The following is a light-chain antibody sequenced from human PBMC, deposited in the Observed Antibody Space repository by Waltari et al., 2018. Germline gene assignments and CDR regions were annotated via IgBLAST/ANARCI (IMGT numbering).Light chain of an antibody. CDR2: DSS. V-gene: IGKV3-15*01. J-gene: IGKJ5*01. Sequence: IVVTQSPATLSVSPGESATLSYRASQDVSNNVAWYQQKAGQVPRLLIYDSSTRATGIPARFSGSGFGTEFTLTISSLQSEDFAVFYCQHYHNFPSAFGQGTRLEIK. CDR3: QHYHNFPSA. CDR1: QDVSNN.